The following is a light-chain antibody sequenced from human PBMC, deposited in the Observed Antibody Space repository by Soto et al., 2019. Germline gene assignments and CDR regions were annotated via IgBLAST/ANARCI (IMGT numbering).Light chain of an antibody. CDR1: SSNIGAGYD. V-gene: IGLV1-40*01. CDR3: QSYDSRLSRDV. Sequence: QSALTQPPSVSGAPGQRVTISSTGSSSNIGAGYDVHWYQQLPGTAPKLLIYGNSNRPSGVPDRFSGSKSGTSASLAITGLQAEDEADYYCQSYDSRLSRDVFGTGTMLTVL. CDR2: GNS. J-gene: IGLJ1*01.